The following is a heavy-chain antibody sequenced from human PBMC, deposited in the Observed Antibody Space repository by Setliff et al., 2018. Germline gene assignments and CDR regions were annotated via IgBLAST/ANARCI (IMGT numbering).Heavy chain of an antibody. CDR2: FYSGGST. CDR1: GLIVSSNY. V-gene: IGHV3-53*01. J-gene: IGHJ6*03. D-gene: IGHD2-2*02. CDR3: ARSSAPIKRDYMDV. Sequence: GSLRLSCAASGLIVSSNYMSWVRQAPGKGLERVSVFYSGGSTYYADSVKGRFTISRDNAKNSLYLQMNSLRADDAAVYYCARSSAPIKRDYMDVWGKGTTVTVSS.